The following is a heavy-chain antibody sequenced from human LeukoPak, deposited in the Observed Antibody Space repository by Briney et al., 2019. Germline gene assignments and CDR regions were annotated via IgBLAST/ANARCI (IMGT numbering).Heavy chain of an antibody. Sequence: ASVKVSCKASGYTFTSYGITWVRQAPGQGLEWMGWISAYNGATEYAQNLQGRVTMSTDTSTSTAYMELRSLISDDTAVYYCARDIGASAWDRLGYYWGQGTLVTVSS. V-gene: IGHV1-18*04. CDR2: ISAYNGAT. J-gene: IGHJ4*02. CDR3: ARDIGASAWDRLGYY. D-gene: IGHD6-19*01. CDR1: GYTFTSYG.